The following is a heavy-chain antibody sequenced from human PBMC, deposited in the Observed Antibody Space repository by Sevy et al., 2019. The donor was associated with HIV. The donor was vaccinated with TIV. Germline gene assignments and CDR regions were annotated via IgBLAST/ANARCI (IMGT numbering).Heavy chain of an antibody. D-gene: IGHD3-3*01. Sequence: GGSLRLSSAASGFTFSSYWMSWVRQAPGKGLEWVANIKQDGSEKYYVDSVKGRFTISRDNAKNSLYLQMNSLRAEDTAVYYCARDSVGNFWSGYYSNWFDPWGQGTLVTVSS. CDR1: GFTFSSYW. CDR3: ARDSVGNFWSGYYSNWFDP. V-gene: IGHV3-7*01. J-gene: IGHJ5*02. CDR2: IKQDGSEK.